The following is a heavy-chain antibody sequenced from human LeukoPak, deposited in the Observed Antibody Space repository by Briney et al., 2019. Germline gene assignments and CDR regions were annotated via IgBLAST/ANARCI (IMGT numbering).Heavy chain of an antibody. D-gene: IGHD3-22*01. CDR1: RFTFSSYA. Sequence: GGSLRLSCAASRFTFSSYAMSWVRQAPGKGLEWVSGFSGVGGGGSTFYADSVKGRFTISRDNSKSTLYLQMNSLRAEDTALYYCARASDSTGYPQLPFDYWGQGTLVTVSS. CDR2: FSGVGGGGST. J-gene: IGHJ4*02. V-gene: IGHV3-23*01. CDR3: ARASDSTGYPQLPFDY.